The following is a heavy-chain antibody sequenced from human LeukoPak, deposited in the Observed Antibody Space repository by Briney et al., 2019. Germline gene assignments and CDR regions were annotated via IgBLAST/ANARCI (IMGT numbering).Heavy chain of an antibody. CDR1: GYTFTGYY. J-gene: IGHJ6*03. V-gene: IGHV1-46*01. Sequence: ASVKVSCKASGYTFTGYYMHWVRQAPGQGLEWMGWINPSGGSTSYAQKFQGRVTMTRDMSTSTVYMELSSLRSEDTAVYYCARDGSIAAPYYYMDVWGKGTTVTVSS. CDR3: ARDGSIAAPYYYMDV. CDR2: INPSGGST. D-gene: IGHD6-6*01.